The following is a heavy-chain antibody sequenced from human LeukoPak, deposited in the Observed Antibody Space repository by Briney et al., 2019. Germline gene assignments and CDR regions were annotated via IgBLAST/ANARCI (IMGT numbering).Heavy chain of an antibody. CDR3: AKAGYSSGWQGLISLSNWFDP. J-gene: IGHJ5*02. CDR1: GFTFSSYW. Sequence: GGSLRLSCAASGFTFSSYWMHWVRQAPGKGLVWVSRIKSDGSSTNYADSVKGRFTISRDNSKNTLYLQMNSLRAEDTAVYYCAKAGYSSGWQGLISLSNWFDPWGQGTLVTVSS. CDR2: IKSDGSST. D-gene: IGHD6-19*01. V-gene: IGHV3-74*01.